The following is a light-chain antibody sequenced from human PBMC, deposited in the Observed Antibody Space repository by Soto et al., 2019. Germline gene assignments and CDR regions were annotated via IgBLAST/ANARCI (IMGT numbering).Light chain of an antibody. CDR3: QQYNSYPLT. CDR2: KAS. V-gene: IGKV1-5*03. Sequence: DIQMTQSPSTLSASVGDRVTITCRASQSISSWLAWYQQKPGKAPKLLIYKASSLESGVPSRFSGSGSGTEFTLTIRRLLPDDFATYYCQQYNSYPLTFGQGTKVEIK. J-gene: IGKJ1*01. CDR1: QSISSW.